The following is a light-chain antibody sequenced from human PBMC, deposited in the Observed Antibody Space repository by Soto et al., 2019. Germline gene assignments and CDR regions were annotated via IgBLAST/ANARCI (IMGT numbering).Light chain of an antibody. Sequence: EFVLTQSPGTLSLSPGERATLSCRASQSVSSTFLAWYQQKPGQPPRLLIYGASPRGTGIPDRFSGSGSGTDFTLTSSRLEPEDLAVYYCQHDGSSPPLTFGGGTKVEIK. CDR3: QHDGSSPPLT. V-gene: IGKV3-20*01. CDR1: QSVSSTF. J-gene: IGKJ4*01. CDR2: GAS.